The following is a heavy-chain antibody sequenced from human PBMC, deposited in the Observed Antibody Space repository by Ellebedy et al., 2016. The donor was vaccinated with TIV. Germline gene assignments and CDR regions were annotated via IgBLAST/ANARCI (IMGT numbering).Heavy chain of an antibody. CDR1: GFTFSGSA. V-gene: IGHV3-15*01. J-gene: IGHJ4*02. CDR2: IKSKTDGGTT. CDR3: TTDQRVDWGPVEGYYFDY. D-gene: IGHD3/OR15-3a*01. Sequence: GESLKISCAASGFTFSGSAMHWVRQASGKGLEWVGRIKSKTDGGTTDYAAPVKGRFTISRADSKNTLYLQMYSLKTEDTAVYYCTTDQRVDWGPVEGYYFDYWGQGTLVTVSS.